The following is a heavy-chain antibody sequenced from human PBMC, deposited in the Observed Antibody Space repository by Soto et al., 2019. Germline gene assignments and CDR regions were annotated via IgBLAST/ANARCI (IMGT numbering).Heavy chain of an antibody. CDR3: ARDGGGPWGSYRYTVGLPAFDI. V-gene: IGHV3-33*01. J-gene: IGHJ3*02. D-gene: IGHD3-16*02. CDR2: IWYDGSNK. Sequence: GGSLRLSCAASGFTFSSYGMHWVRQAPGKGLEWVAVIWYDGSNKYYAESVKGRFTISRDNSKNTLYLQMNSLRAEDTAVYYCARDGGGPWGSYRYTVGLPAFDIWGQGTMVTVSS. CDR1: GFTFSSYG.